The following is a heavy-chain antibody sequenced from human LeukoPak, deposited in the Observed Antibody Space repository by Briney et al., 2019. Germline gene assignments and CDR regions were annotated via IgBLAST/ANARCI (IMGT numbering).Heavy chain of an antibody. Sequence: GGSLRLSCAASGFTFRDYDMTWIRQAPGKGLEWVPYISSSDRTIYNAESVKGRFTISRDNAKNSLYLQMNSLRAEDTAVYYCARAPTYGSGSSLDYWGQGTLVTVSS. CDR2: ISSSDRTI. CDR3: ARAPTYGSGSSLDY. CDR1: GFTFRDYD. D-gene: IGHD3-10*01. V-gene: IGHV3-11*01. J-gene: IGHJ4*02.